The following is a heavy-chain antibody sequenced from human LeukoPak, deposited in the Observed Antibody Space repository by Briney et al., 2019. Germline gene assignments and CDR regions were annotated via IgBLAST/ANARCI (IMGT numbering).Heavy chain of an antibody. CDR2: FDPEDGET. CDR1: GYTFTELS. D-gene: IGHD3-22*01. CDR3: ATGYDSSGYLLPYFDY. Sequence: RASVKVSCKVSGYTFTELSMHWVRQAPGKGLEWMGGFDPEDGETIYAQKFQGRVTMTEDTSTDTAYMELSSLRSEDTAVYYCATGYDSSGYLLPYFDYWGQGTLVTVSS. V-gene: IGHV1-24*01. J-gene: IGHJ4*02.